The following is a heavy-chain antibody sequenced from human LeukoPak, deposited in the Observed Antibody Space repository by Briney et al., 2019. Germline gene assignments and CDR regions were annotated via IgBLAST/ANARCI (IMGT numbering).Heavy chain of an antibody. D-gene: IGHD3-3*01. Sequence: GGPLRLSCAASGFTFEEYSMQWVRRPPGKGLEWVAVIRWDGGTTYYADSVKGRFTISRDNSVKSVYLQMNSLRTEDTAFYYCGKDIEHYDFWNGYEYRGQGTLVTVSS. CDR2: IRWDGGTT. J-gene: IGHJ4*02. CDR3: GKDIEHYDFWNGYEY. CDR1: GFTFEEYS. V-gene: IGHV3-43*01.